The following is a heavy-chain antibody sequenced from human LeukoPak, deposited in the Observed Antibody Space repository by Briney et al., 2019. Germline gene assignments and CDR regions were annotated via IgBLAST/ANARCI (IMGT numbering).Heavy chain of an antibody. J-gene: IGHJ6*03. V-gene: IGHV1-46*01. CDR1: GHTFTSYY. CDR2: INPSGGST. CDR3: ARDGNADFGVAPFYYMDV. D-gene: IGHD3-3*01. Sequence: ASVKVSCKASGHTFTSYYMHWVRQAPGQGLEWMGIINPSGGSTSYAQKFQGRVTMTRDMSTSTVYMELSSLRSEDTAVYYCARDGNADFGVAPFYYMDVWGKGTTVTVSS.